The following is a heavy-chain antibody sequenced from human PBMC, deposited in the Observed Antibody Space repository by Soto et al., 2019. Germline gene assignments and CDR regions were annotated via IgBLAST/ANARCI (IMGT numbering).Heavy chain of an antibody. CDR2: MNPNSGNT. J-gene: IGHJ6*02. CDR3: AREKTSYGMDV. V-gene: IGHV1-8*01. Sequence: QVQLVQSGAEVKKPGASVKVSCKASGYTFTSYDINWVRQATGQGLEWMGWMNPNSGNTGYAQKFQARVTTTRHTSISTAYMELSSLRYEDTAVYYCAREKTSYGMDVWGQGTTVTVPS. CDR1: GYTFTSYD.